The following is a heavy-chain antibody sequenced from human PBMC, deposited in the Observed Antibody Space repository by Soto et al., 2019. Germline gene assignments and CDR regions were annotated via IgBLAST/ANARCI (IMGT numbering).Heavy chain of an antibody. D-gene: IGHD4-17*01. V-gene: IGHV3-21*01. J-gene: IGHJ4*02. CDR3: ARGPPDYGDGH. Sequence: EVQLVESGGGLVKPGGSLRLSCAASGFTFSSYSMNLVRQAPGKGLEWVSSISSSSSYIYYADSVKGRFTISRDNAKNSLYLQMNSLRAEDTAVYYCARGPPDYGDGHWGQGTLVTVSS. CDR1: GFTFSSYS. CDR2: ISSSSSYI.